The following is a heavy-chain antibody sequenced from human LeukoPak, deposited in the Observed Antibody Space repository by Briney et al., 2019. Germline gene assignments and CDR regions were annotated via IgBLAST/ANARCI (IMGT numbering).Heavy chain of an antibody. Sequence: GGSLRLSRAASGFTFSSYGMHWVRQAPGKGLEWVAVIAYDGSNKYYADSVKGRFTISRDNSKNTLYLQMNSLRAEDTAVYYCAKDESGYSSGGSCYTLEYWGQGTLVTVSS. V-gene: IGHV3-30*18. CDR3: AKDESGYSSGGSCYTLEY. CDR2: IAYDGSNK. J-gene: IGHJ4*02. D-gene: IGHD2-15*01. CDR1: GFTFSSYG.